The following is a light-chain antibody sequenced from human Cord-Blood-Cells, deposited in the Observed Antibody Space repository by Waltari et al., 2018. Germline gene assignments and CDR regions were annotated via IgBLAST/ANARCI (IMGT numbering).Light chain of an antibody. V-gene: IGKV1-39*01. CDR3: QQSYSTLT. CDR1: QSISSY. J-gene: IGKJ4*01. Sequence: DIQMTQSPSSLSASVGDRVTITCRASQSISSYLNWYQQKPGKAPKLLIYAASSLQSGVPSGFSGSGSGTDFTLTISSLQPEEFATYYCQQSYSTLTFGGGTKVEIK. CDR2: AAS.